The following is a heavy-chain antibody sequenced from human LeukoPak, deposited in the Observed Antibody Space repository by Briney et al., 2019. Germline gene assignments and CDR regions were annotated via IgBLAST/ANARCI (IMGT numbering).Heavy chain of an antibody. Sequence: ASVKVSCKASGYTFTSYGISWVRQAPGQGLEWMGWISAYNGNTNYAQKLQGRVTMTTDTSTSTAYMELRSLRSDDTAVYYCGRDGVNTAMFNPFDYGAKEPLVTVPS. J-gene: IGHJ4*01. CDR1: GYTFTSYG. V-gene: IGHV1-18*01. CDR3: GRDGVNTAMFNPFDY. D-gene: IGHD5-18*01. CDR2: ISAYNGNT.